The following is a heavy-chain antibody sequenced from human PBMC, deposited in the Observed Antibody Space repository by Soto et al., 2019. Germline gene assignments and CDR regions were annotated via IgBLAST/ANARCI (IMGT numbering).Heavy chain of an antibody. J-gene: IGHJ3*02. CDR1: GYSFTSHW. CDR2: IYPGDSDT. V-gene: IGHV5-51*01. CDR3: ARREMDLQLLLGFDI. D-gene: IGHD2-2*01. Sequence: PGESLKISCKGSGYSFTSHWIGWVRQMPGKGLEWMGIIYPGDSDTRYSPSFQGQVTISADKSISTAYLQWSSLKASDTAMYYCARREMDLQLLLGFDIWGQGTMVTVSS.